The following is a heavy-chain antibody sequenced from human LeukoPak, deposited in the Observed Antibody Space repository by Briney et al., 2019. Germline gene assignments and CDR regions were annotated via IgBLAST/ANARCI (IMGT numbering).Heavy chain of an antibody. CDR2: INAGNGNT. V-gene: IGHV1-3*01. D-gene: IGHD1-26*01. Sequence: ASVKVSCKASGYTFTGYAMHWVRQAPGQRLEWMGWINAGNGNTKYSQKFQGRVTITRDTSASTAYMELSSLRSEDTAVYYCARDSSGSYFDYWGQGTLVTVSS. CDR1: GYTFTGYA. J-gene: IGHJ4*02. CDR3: ARDSSGSYFDY.